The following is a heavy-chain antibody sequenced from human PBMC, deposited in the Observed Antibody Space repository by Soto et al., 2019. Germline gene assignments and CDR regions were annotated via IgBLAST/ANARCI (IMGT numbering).Heavy chain of an antibody. CDR1: GPSISSDY. Sequence: PSETLSPTCSVSGPSISSDYWSWIRQPPGKGLEWIGYIYYSGSTNYNPSLKSRVTISINTSKNQFSLNLSSVTAADTAVYYCASGGDYGRFDYWGQGTLVTVSS. J-gene: IGHJ4*02. CDR2: IYYSGST. D-gene: IGHD3-10*01. CDR3: ASGGDYGRFDY. V-gene: IGHV4-59*01.